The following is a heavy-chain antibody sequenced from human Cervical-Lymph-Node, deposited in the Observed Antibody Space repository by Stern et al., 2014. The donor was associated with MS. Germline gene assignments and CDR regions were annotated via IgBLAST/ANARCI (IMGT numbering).Heavy chain of an antibody. V-gene: IGHV5-51*01. CDR3: ARRHCSSRRCGWFDP. CDR1: GYRFTSYW. Sequence: VQLVQSGAEVKTPGESLKISCKGSGYRFTSYWIGWVRQMPGKGLEWMGIINPGDSETRSSPAFQGQVTISADKFTSTAYLQWCSLKASDTAMYYCARRHCSSRRCGWFDPWGQGTLVTVSS. CDR2: INPGDSET. J-gene: IGHJ5*02. D-gene: IGHD2-2*01.